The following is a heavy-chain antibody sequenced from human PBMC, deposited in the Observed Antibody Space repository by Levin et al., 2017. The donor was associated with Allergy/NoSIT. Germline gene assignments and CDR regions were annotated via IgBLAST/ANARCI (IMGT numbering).Heavy chain of an antibody. CDR1: GFTFSTYS. V-gene: IGHV3-21*01. Sequence: GGSLRLSCAASGFTFSTYSMIWVRQAPGKGLEWVSSISSSSIYIYYADSVKGRFTISRDNAKNSLYLQMNSLRAEDKAVYYCACVSQYCTGGVCYDYWGQGTLVTVSS. CDR2: ISSSSIYI. D-gene: IGHD2-8*02. J-gene: IGHJ4*02. CDR3: ACVSQYCTGGVCYDY.